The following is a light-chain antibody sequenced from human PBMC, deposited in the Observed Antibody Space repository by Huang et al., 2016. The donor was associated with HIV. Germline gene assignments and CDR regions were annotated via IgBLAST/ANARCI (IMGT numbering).Light chain of an antibody. CDR1: RGISDS. CDR3: QQYYGTPYT. J-gene: IGKJ2*01. Sequence: DIQVTQSPSSLSASVGDRVTVTCRTSRGISDSLVWYQQKPGRAPKLLVDAASRLESGVPSRFSGSGAGADFTLTINNLQPEDFATYYCQQYYGTPYTFGQGTKVEIK. CDR2: AAS. V-gene: IGKV1-NL1*01.